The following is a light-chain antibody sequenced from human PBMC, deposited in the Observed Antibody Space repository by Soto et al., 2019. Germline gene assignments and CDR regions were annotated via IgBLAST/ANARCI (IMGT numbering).Light chain of an antibody. J-gene: IGKJ4*01. CDR2: DAS. V-gene: IGKV1-33*01. CDR3: QQQDNLPLT. CDR1: QDITTY. Sequence: DIQMTQSPSSLSASVGDRVTITCQASQDITTYLNWYQQKAGKAPKLLIYDASNLDTAVPSRFSGSGSETDFTFTIRSLQAEDIATYYCQQQDNLPLTFGGGTKVEIK.